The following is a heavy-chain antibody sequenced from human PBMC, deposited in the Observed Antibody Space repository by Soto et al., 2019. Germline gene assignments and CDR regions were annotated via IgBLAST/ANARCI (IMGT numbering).Heavy chain of an antibody. D-gene: IGHD3-9*01. CDR3: AKDDDILTGYRNYYYMDV. Sequence: PGGSMSLSCAASGFTFSSYAMSWARQAPGKGLEWVSAIRGSGGSTYYADSVKGRFTISRDNSKNTLYLQMNSLRAEDTAVYFCAKDDDILTGYRNYYYMDVWGKGTTVTVSS. CDR1: GFTFSSYA. CDR2: IRGSGGST. J-gene: IGHJ6*03. V-gene: IGHV3-23*01.